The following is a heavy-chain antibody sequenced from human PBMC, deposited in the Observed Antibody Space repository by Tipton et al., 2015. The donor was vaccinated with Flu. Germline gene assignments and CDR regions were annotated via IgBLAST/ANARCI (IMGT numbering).Heavy chain of an antibody. CDR2: ISTSGYT. D-gene: IGHD3-10*02. Sequence: GLVKPSEALSLTCTVFGDSITTYFWTWVRQPAGEGLQWIGRISTSGYTNHNPSLKSRVTMSADTYKKQISLKMTSVTAADTAVYYCVRDDIVLGGGRNWFVAWGQGILVTVSS. CDR1: GDSITTYF. J-gene: IGHJ5*02. CDR3: VRDDIVLGGGRNWFVA. V-gene: IGHV4-4*07.